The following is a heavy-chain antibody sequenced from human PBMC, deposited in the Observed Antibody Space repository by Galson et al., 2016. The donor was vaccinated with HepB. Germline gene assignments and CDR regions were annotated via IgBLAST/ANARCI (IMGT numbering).Heavy chain of an antibody. CDR3: ASESSIAAAGVLDY. CDR2: IWYDGTNK. Sequence: SLRLSCAASGFTFSSYGMHWVRQAPGKGLEWVAVIWYDGTNKYYADSVKGRFTISRDNFKNTLYLQMNSLRAEDTAVYYCASESSIAAAGVLDYWGRGTLVTVSS. D-gene: IGHD6-13*01. CDR1: GFTFSSYG. J-gene: IGHJ4*02. V-gene: IGHV3-33*01.